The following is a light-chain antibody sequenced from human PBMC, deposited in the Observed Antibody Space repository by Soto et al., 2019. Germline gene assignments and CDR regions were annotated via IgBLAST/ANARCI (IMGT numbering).Light chain of an antibody. Sequence: DIQMTQSPSSLSASIGDRVTITCRASQSIGTSLSWHQQKSGRAPKLLIHAASTLQSGVPSRFSGSGSGTDFTLTISSLQPEDVAVYYCQQSYSTLYTLGQWTNLEIK. CDR3: QQSYSTLYT. J-gene: IGKJ2*01. CDR2: AAS. V-gene: IGKV1-39*01. CDR1: QSIGTS.